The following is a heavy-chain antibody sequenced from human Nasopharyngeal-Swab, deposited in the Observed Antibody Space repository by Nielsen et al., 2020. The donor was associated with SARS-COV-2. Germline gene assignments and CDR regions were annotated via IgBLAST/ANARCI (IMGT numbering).Heavy chain of an antibody. D-gene: IGHD3-3*01. J-gene: IGHJ6*02. Sequence: GESLKISCAASGFTFNNYNFNWGRQAPGKGLELVSSITSSSSYIYYADSVKGRFTIYRDNAKNSLYLQMNSLRAEDTAVYYCARDGLDYDFWSAYFMDVWGQGTTVTVSS. CDR2: ITSSSSYI. CDR3: ARDGLDYDFWSAYFMDV. V-gene: IGHV3-21*01. CDR1: GFTFNNYN.